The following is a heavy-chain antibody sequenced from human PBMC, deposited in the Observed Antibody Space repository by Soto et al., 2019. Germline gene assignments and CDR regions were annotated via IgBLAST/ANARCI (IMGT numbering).Heavy chain of an antibody. CDR3: ARHSNRNYGLYYFDY. V-gene: IGHV4-59*08. J-gene: IGHJ4*02. Sequence: QSPGKGLERIGFIYYSGSTKYNHSLKSRVTISVDTSKNQFSLKVSSATAADTAVYYCARHSNRNYGLYYFDYWGLGALVTVSS. D-gene: IGHD4-4*01. CDR2: IYYSGST.